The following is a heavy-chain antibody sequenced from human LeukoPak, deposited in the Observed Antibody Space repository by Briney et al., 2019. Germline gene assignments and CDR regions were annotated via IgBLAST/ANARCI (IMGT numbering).Heavy chain of an antibody. CDR3: ARDLHINVVTPGSTGLDS. J-gene: IGHJ3*01. D-gene: IGHD4-23*01. CDR1: GFTFDDYG. V-gene: IGHV3-20*04. Sequence: GGPLRLSCEANGFTFDDYGMSWVRQAPGKGLEWVAGINWNGGGTGYAESLKGRFTISRDNAKSSLFLQMDSLRAEDTALYYCARDLHINVVTPGSTGLDSWGQGTMVTVSS. CDR2: INWNGGGT.